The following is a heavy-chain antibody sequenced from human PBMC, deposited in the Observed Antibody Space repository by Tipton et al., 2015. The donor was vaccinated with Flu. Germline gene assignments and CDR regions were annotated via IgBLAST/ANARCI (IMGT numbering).Heavy chain of an antibody. J-gene: IGHJ3*02. V-gene: IGHV1-2*06. CDR3: ARGVYSSAWQDAFDI. CDR1: GYSFTGYY. CDR2: INPNIGVT. D-gene: IGHD6-19*01. Sequence: QLVQSGAEVKNPGASVKVSCKASGYSFTGYYIYWVRQAPGQGLEWMGRINPNIGVTNYTQRFQGRVTLTRDTSITTAYMELSRLRSDDTAVYYCARGVYSSAWQDAFDIWGQGTMVTVSS.